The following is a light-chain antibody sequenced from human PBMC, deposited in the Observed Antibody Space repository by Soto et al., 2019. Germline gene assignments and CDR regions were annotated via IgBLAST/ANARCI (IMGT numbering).Light chain of an antibody. V-gene: IGKV3-20*01. CDR2: DAS. J-gene: IGKJ4*01. Sequence: GLTQSPSVLSLSPGGRATLSCRASQSVSNYLAWYQQKPGQAPRLLIYDASSRATGIPDRFSGGGSGTDFTLTISRLEPEDFAVYYCQQFSSYPLTFGGGTKVDIK. CDR1: QSVSNY. CDR3: QQFSSYPLT.